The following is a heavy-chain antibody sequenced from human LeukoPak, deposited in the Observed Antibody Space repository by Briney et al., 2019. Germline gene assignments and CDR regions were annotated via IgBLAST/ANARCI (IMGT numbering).Heavy chain of an antibody. CDR2: ISAYNGNT. Sequence: GASVKVSCKASGYTFTSYGISWVRQAPGQGLEWMGWISAYNGNTNYAQKFQGRVTITADKSTSTAYMELSSLRSEDTAVYYCARGGDYPDYWGQGTLVTVSS. CDR3: ARGGDYPDY. CDR1: GYTFTSYG. V-gene: IGHV1-18*01. J-gene: IGHJ4*02.